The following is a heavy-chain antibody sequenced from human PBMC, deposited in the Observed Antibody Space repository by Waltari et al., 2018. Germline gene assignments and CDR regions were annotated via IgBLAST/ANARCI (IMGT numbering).Heavy chain of an antibody. Sequence: EVQLVESGGGLVQPGGSLRLSCAASGFTFNIYWMSWVRQAPGKGLEFVANINQDGSEKSYVDSVKGLFTISRDNAKNSMSLQMSSLRAEDAAVYYCARDPGFSEFDLWGQGTLVSISA. J-gene: IGHJ3*01. CDR2: INQDGSEK. CDR3: ARDPGFSEFDL. V-gene: IGHV3-7*01. CDR1: GFTFNIYW.